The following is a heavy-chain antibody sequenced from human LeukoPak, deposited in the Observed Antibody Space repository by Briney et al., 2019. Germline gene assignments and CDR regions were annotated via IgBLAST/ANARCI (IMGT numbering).Heavy chain of an antibody. CDR2: ISSNGGST. CDR3: VKGSNPYYYYGMDV. CDR1: GFTFRSYA. V-gene: IGHV3-64D*09. Sequence: GGSLRLSCSASGFTFRSYAMHWVRQAPGKGREYVSAISSNGGSTYYADAVKGRLTISRDNSKNTLYLQMSSLRAEDTAVYYCVKGSNPYYYYGMDVWGQGTTVTVSS. J-gene: IGHJ6*02. D-gene: IGHD1-26*01.